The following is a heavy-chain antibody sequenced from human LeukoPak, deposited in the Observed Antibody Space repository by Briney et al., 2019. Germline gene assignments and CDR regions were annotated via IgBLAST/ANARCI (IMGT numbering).Heavy chain of an antibody. J-gene: IGHJ4*02. CDR1: GGSISSSNYY. CDR3: ARRGCSSTSCYGGTNLPFDY. Sequence: SETLSLTCTVSGGSISSSNYYWGWIRQPPGKGLEWIGSIYYSGSTYYNPPLKSRVTISVDTSKNQFSLKLTSVTAADAAVYYCARRGCSSTSCYGGTNLPFDYWGQGTLLTVSS. V-gene: IGHV4-39*01. CDR2: IYYSGST. D-gene: IGHD2-2*01.